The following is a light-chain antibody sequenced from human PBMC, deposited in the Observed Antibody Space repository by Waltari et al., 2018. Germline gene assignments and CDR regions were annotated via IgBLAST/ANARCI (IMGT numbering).Light chain of an antibody. V-gene: IGKV3-20*01. J-gene: IGKJ1*01. CDR1: QSVSKY. CDR3: QHYVRLPAT. CDR2: GAS. Sequence: EIVLTQSPGTLSLSPGEGATLSCRASQSVSKYLAWYQQKPGQAPRLLIYGASSRATGIPDRFSGNGSGTDFSLTISRLEPEDFAVYYCQHYVRLPATFGQGTKVEIK.